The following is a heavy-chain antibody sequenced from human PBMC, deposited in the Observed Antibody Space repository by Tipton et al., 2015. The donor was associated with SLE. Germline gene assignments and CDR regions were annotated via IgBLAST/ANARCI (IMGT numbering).Heavy chain of an antibody. CDR2: IYPGDSDT. V-gene: IGHV5-51*03. Sequence: QLVQSGAEVKKPAESLKISCQASGYNFATYWIGWVRQMPGKGLESLGMIYPGDSDTKYNPSFQGLVSLSADKSINTAYLQWTSLEASDTAVYYCARRRWSDDAFDIWGQGTNITVSS. D-gene: IGHD3-3*01. CDR1: GYNFATYW. CDR3: ARRRWSDDAFDI. J-gene: IGHJ3*02.